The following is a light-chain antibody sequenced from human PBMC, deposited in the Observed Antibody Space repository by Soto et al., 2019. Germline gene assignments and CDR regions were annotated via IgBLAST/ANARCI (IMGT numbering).Light chain of an antibody. CDR1: QSVSSSQ. CDR2: AAS. V-gene: IGKV3-20*01. CDR3: QQYGSSPPT. Sequence: EVVLAQSPGTLSLSPGERATLSCRASQSVSSSQLAWFQQKPGQAPRLLIYAASWRAAGIPDRFSGSGSGTDFTLTISRLEPEDFAVHYCQQYGSSPPTFGPGTKVDIK. J-gene: IGKJ3*01.